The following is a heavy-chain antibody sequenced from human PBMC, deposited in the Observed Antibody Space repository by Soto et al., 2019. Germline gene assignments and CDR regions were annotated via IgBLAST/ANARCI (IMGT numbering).Heavy chain of an antibody. CDR1: GGSISSGGYY. CDR2: IYYSGST. V-gene: IGHV4-31*03. CDR3: ARALDSGSDDVDY. J-gene: IGHJ4*02. Sequence: PSETLSLTCTVSGGSISSGGYYWSWIRQHPGKGLEWIGYIYYSGSTYYNPSLKSRVTISVDTSKNQFSLKLSSVTAADTAVYYCARALDSGSDDVDYWSQGTLVNVFS. D-gene: IGHD5-12*01.